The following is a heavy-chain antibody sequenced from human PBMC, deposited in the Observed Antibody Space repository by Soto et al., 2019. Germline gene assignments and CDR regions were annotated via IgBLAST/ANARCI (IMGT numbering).Heavy chain of an antibody. CDR3: ARDSSGPMVTTVTTGDY. CDR2: IRYDGRNK. V-gene: IGHV3-33*01. CDR1: GFEFSNYG. J-gene: IGHJ4*02. Sequence: QVQLVESGGGVVQPGRSLRLSCAASGFEFSNYGMHWVRQAPGKGLEWVAFIRYDGRNKHYADSVKGRFTISRDNSENTLYLQMNTLRAEDTAVYYCARDSSGPMVTTVTTGDYWGQGTLVTVSS. D-gene: IGHD4-17*01.